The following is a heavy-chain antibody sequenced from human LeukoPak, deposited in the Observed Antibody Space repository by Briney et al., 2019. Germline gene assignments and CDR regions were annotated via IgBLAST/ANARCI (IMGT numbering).Heavy chain of an antibody. CDR3: AVLVRYYYYGMDV. J-gene: IGHJ6*02. CDR2: IYSGGST. D-gene: IGHD2-15*01. Sequence: PGGSLRLSCAASGFTVSSNYMSWVRQAPGKGLEWVSVIYSGGSTYYADSVKGRFTISRDNSKNTLYLQMNSLRAEDTAVYYCAVLVRYYYYGMDVWGQGTTVTVSS. V-gene: IGHV3-66*02. CDR1: GFTVSSNY.